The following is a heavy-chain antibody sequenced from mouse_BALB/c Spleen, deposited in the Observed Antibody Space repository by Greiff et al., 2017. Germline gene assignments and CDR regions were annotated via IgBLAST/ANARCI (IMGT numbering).Heavy chain of an antibody. V-gene: IGHV5-17*02. CDR2: ISSGSSTI. CDR3: ARRNSYAMDY. J-gene: IGHJ4*01. D-gene: IGHD2-1*01. CDR1: GFTFSSFG. Sequence: EVQLVESGGGLVQPGGSRKLSCAASGFTFSSFGMHWVRQAPEKGLEWVAYISSGSSTIYYADTVKGRFTISRDNPKNTLFLQMTSLRSEDTAMYYCARRNSYAMDYWGQGTSVTVSS.